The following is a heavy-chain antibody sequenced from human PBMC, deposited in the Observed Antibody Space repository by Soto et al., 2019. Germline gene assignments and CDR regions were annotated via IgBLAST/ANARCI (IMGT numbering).Heavy chain of an antibody. Sequence: SETLSLTCTVSGGSVSSGSYYWSWIRQPPGKGLEWIGDIYNRGSTTYNPSLKSRVTISLDTSKNQFSLKLSSVTAADTAVYYCARTIVVVPAAKDNWFDPWGQGTLVTVSS. J-gene: IGHJ5*02. D-gene: IGHD2-2*01. CDR1: GGSVSSGSYY. CDR3: ARTIVVVPAAKDNWFDP. CDR2: IYNRGST. V-gene: IGHV4-61*01.